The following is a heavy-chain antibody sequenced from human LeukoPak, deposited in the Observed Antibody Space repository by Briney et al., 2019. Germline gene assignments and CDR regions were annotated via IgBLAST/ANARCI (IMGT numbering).Heavy chain of an antibody. CDR1: GGSISSSSYY. Sequence: PSEPLTLTCTVSGGSISSSSYYWGWIRQPPGKGLEWIGRISYSGRSYYNPSLKSRVTISVYTSNIQFSQKLSSVTAADTAVYYCARSVGARDDAFDIWGQGTMVTVSS. J-gene: IGHJ3*02. CDR2: ISYSGRS. CDR3: ARSVGARDDAFDI. D-gene: IGHD1-26*01. V-gene: IGHV4-39*01.